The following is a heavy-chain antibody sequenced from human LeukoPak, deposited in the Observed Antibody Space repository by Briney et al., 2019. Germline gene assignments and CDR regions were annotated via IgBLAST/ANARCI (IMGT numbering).Heavy chain of an antibody. J-gene: IGHJ2*01. V-gene: IGHV4-59*01. CDR2: ISYSVAP. D-gene: IGHD3-16*01. CDR1: GDSMSRYR. CDR3: AREMVGDSFFDL. Sequence: PSETLSLTCTVSGDSMSRYRWSWIRQSPGKALEWIGSISYSVAPRYSPSLESRLLISVDRPENRVSLRLNSATAADTAVYYCAREMVGDSFFDLWGRGTLVTVSS.